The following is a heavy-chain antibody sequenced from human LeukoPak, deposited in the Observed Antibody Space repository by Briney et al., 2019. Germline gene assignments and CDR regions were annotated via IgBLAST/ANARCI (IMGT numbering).Heavy chain of an antibody. Sequence: PGGSLRLSCAASGFTFSSYTMSWVRQAPGKGLEWVSTISGGSVGTYYADSVKGWFTISRDNSKNTLYLQMNSLRAEDTAVYYCARGYAGDYWGQGTLVTVSS. CDR3: ARGYAGDY. V-gene: IGHV3-23*01. D-gene: IGHD3-10*01. J-gene: IGHJ4*02. CDR2: ISGGSVGT. CDR1: GFTFSSYT.